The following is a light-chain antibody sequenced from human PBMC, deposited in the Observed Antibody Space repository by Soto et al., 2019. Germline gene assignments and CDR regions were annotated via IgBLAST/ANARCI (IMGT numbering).Light chain of an antibody. CDR2: GNS. V-gene: IGLV1-40*01. CDR1: SSNIGAHYD. J-gene: IGLJ1*01. Sequence: QAVVTQPPSVSGAPGQRVTISCTGSSSNIGAHYDVHWYQQLPGTAPKLLIYGNSNRPSGVPDRFSGSKSGTSASLAITGLQAEDEADYYGQSYDNSLSGYVFGTGTKVTVL. CDR3: QSYDNSLSGYV.